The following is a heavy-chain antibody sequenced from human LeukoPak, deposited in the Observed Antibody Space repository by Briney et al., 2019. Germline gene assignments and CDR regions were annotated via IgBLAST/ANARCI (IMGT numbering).Heavy chain of an antibody. J-gene: IGHJ6*03. CDR3: AREALIEGFYYYMDV. V-gene: IGHV4-4*07. Sequence: PSETLSLTCTVSGDAISSYYWSWVRQPAGQGLEWIGRFYTSEATNYNPSLKSRVTMSVDTSKNQFSLRLRSVTAADSAVYYCAREALIEGFYYYMDVWGKGTTVTVSS. D-gene: IGHD3-22*01. CDR2: FYTSEAT. CDR1: GDAISSYY.